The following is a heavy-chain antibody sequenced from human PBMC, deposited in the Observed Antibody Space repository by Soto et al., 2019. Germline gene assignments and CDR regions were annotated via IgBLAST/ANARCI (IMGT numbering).Heavy chain of an antibody. CDR1: GGSISSYY. Sequence: SETLSLTCTVSGGSISSYYWSWIRQPPGKGLEWIGYIYYSGSTNYNPSLKSRVTISVDTSKNQFSLKLSSVTAADTAVYYCARAGGSSWYSAFDIWGQGTMVTVSS. CDR3: ARAGGSSWYSAFDI. CDR2: IYYSGST. V-gene: IGHV4-59*01. D-gene: IGHD6-13*01. J-gene: IGHJ3*02.